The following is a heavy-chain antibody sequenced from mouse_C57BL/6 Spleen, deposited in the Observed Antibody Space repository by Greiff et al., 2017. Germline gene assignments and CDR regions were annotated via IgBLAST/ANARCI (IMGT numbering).Heavy chain of an antibody. CDR3: ARSANWDRGVYYFDY. CDR2: IDPSDSYT. Sequence: QVQLQQPGAELVMPGASVKLSCKASGYTFTSYWMHWVKQRPGQGLEWIGEIDPSDSYTNYNQKFKGKSTLTVDKSSSTAYMQLSSLTSEDSAVYYCARSANWDRGVYYFDYWGQGTTLTVSS. CDR1: GYTFTSYW. D-gene: IGHD4-1*02. V-gene: IGHV1-69*01. J-gene: IGHJ2*01.